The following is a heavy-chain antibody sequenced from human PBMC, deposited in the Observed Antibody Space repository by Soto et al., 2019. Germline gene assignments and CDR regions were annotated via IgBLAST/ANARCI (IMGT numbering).Heavy chain of an antibody. J-gene: IGHJ4*02. CDR3: ARVPFSSSWYGVDY. CDR1: GYTFTSFG. V-gene: IGHV1-18*01. D-gene: IGHD6-13*01. CDR2: INVYNGNT. Sequence: QVQLVQSGTEVKKPGASVKVSCKASGYTFTSFGISWVRQAPGQGLEWMGWINVYNGNTYYVQKLQGRVTMTTDTSTSTTYMGLRSLRSDDTAVYYCARVPFSSSWYGVDYWGQGTLITVPS.